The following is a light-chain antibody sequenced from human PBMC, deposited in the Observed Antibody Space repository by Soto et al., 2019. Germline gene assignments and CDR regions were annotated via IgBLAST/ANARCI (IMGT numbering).Light chain of an antibody. Sequence: DIVLTQSPGTLSLSPGERATLSCRASQSVSSSYLAWYQHKPGQAPRLLIYGASTRATGIPDRFSGSESGPDFTLTISRLEPEDFAVYYCQQYGGSPPLTFGGGTKVEIK. V-gene: IGKV3-20*01. CDR2: GAS. J-gene: IGKJ4*01. CDR3: QQYGGSPPLT. CDR1: QSVSSSY.